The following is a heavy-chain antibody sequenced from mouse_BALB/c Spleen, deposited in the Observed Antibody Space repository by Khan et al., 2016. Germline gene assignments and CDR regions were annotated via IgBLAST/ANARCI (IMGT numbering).Heavy chain of an antibody. J-gene: IGHJ4*01. CDR3: ARNEGPITGTGYAMDY. CDR2: IWSGGST. V-gene: IGHV2-2*02. CDR1: GFSLPTSG. D-gene: IGHD4-1*01. Sequence: QVQLQESGPGLVQPSQSLSITCTVSGFSLPTSGVHWVRQSPGKGLEWLGVIWSGGSTDYNAAFISRLSLCKDKSKSQVFFKMNSLQANDTARYYWARNEGPITGTGYAMDYWGQGTSVTVSS.